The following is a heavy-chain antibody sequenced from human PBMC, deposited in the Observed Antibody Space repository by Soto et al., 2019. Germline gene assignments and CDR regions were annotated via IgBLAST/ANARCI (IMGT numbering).Heavy chain of an antibody. CDR2: IQSDGSNQ. Sequence: PGGSLRLSCAPSGFTFSIYAMHWVRQAPGKGLEWVALIQSDGSNQYYADSVKGRFTISRDNSENTLYLQMNSLGAEDTAVYYCARDRGYSSGHPFDYWGQGTLVTVSS. CDR1: GFTFSIYA. J-gene: IGHJ4*02. V-gene: IGHV3-30*02. CDR3: ARDRGYSSGHPFDY. D-gene: IGHD5-18*01.